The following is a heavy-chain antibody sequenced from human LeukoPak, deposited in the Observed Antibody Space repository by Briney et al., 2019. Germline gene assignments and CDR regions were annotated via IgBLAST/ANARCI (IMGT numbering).Heavy chain of an antibody. Sequence: GASVKVSCKASGYTFTGYYMHWVRPAPGQGLEWMGWINPNSGGTNYAQKFQGRVTMTRDTSISTAYMELSRLRSDDTAVYYCARDPGAPYYYYYMDVWGKGTTVTVSS. D-gene: IGHD3-10*01. J-gene: IGHJ6*03. CDR2: INPNSGGT. CDR1: GYTFTGYY. CDR3: ARDPGAPYYYYYMDV. V-gene: IGHV1-2*02.